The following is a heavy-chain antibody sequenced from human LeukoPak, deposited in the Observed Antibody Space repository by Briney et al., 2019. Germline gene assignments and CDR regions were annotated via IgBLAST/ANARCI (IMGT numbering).Heavy chain of an antibody. CDR2: ISSSGNTI. V-gene: IGHV3-11*04. J-gene: IGHJ4*02. CDR3: AKDMEHIVVVTAILGIDY. CDR1: GFTFSDFY. D-gene: IGHD2-21*02. Sequence: PGGSLRLSCAASGFTFSDFYMSWIRQAPGKGLQWVSYISSSGNTIHYADSVKGRFTISRDNSKNTLYLRMNSLRAEDTAVYYCAKDMEHIVVVTAILGIDYWGQGTLVTVSS.